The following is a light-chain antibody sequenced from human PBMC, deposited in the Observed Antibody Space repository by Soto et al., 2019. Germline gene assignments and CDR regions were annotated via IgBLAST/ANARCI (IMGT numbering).Light chain of an antibody. V-gene: IGKV3-20*01. CDR1: QSVTSKF. J-gene: IGKJ4*01. CDR2: VAS. CDR3: QQTGGSLLT. Sequence: MLKQPAGILVLPPGDAATLSCKASQSVTSKFLAWYQQKPGQPPRLLILVASTRATGIADRFSGSGSGTDFTLTISSLEPEDFAMYYCQQTGGSLLTFGDGTKVDIK.